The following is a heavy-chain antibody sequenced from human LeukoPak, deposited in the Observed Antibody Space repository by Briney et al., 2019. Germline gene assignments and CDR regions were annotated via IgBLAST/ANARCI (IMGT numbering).Heavy chain of an antibody. CDR1: GFTFSSYA. J-gene: IGHJ1*01. CDR3: ARDPMTTASLLFFQH. D-gene: IGHD4-17*01. V-gene: IGHV3-30-3*01. Sequence: GGSLRLSCAASGFTFSSYAMHWVRQAPGKGLEWVAVISYDGSNKYYADSVKGRFTISRDNSKNTLYLQMNSLRAEDTAVYYCARDPMTTASLLFFQHWGQGTLVTVSS. CDR2: ISYDGSNK.